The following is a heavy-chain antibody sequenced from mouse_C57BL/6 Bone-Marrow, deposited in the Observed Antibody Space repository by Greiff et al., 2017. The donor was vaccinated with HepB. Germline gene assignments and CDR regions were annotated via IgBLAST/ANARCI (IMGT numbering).Heavy chain of an antibody. D-gene: IGHD2-5*01. J-gene: IGHJ3*01. Sequence: EVKLMESGGGLVQPGGSLKLSCAASGFTFSDYYMYWVRQTPEKRLEWVAYISNGGGSTYYPDTVKGRFTISRDNAKNTLYLQMSRLKSEDTAMYYCARHRYSNYGWFAYWGQGTLVTVSA. CDR1: GFTFSDYY. CDR2: ISNGGGST. CDR3: ARHRYSNYGWFAY. V-gene: IGHV5-12*01.